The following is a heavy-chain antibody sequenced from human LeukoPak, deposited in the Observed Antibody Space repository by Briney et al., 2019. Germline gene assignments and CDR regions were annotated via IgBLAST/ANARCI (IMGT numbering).Heavy chain of an antibody. Sequence: ASVKVSCKASGYTFTSYGISWVRQAPGQGLEWMGWISAYNGNTNYAQKLQGRVTMTTDTSTSTAYMELRSLRSDDTAVYYCAREGYCSGGSCYRSPGAFDIWGQGTMVTVSS. CDR3: AREGYCSGGSCYRSPGAFDI. CDR1: GYTFTSYG. D-gene: IGHD2-15*01. V-gene: IGHV1-18*01. CDR2: ISAYNGNT. J-gene: IGHJ3*02.